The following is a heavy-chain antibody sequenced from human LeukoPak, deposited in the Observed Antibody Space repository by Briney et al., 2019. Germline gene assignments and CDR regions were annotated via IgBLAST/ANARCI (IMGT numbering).Heavy chain of an antibody. CDR2: IYWNDDK. D-gene: IGHD6-13*01. CDR1: GFSLSTSGVG. Sequence: SGPTLVNPTQTLTLTCSFSGFSLSTSGVGVVWIRQPPGKALEWLALIYWNDDKRYSPSLKSRLTITKDTSKNQVVLTMTDMDPVDTATYYCAHGYGLSSSATNYYSDYWGQGVLVTVSS. V-gene: IGHV2-5*01. CDR3: AHGYGLSSSATNYYSDY. J-gene: IGHJ4*02.